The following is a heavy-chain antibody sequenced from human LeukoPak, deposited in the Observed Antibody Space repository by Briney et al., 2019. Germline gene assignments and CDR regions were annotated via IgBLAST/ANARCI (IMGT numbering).Heavy chain of an antibody. V-gene: IGHV4-59*08. CDR2: IYYSGNT. D-gene: IGHD5-24*01. J-gene: IGHJ3*02. CDR3: ARHLRHGYNYDAFDI. CDR1: GGSISGYY. Sequence: PSETLSLTCTVSGGSISGYYWSWIRQPPGRGLEWIGYIYYSGNTNYNPSLKSRVSISVDTSKNRFSLKLSSVTAADTAVYYCARHLRHGYNYDAFDIWGQGTMVTVSS.